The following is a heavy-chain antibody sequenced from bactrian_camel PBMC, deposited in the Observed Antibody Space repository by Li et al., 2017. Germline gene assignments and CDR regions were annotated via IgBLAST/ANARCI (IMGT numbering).Heavy chain of an antibody. J-gene: IGHJ4*01. CDR2: ITAGGGSP. Sequence: DVQLVESGGGSVQAGGSLRLSCAASGYTYSSYCMGWFRQAPGKEREGVARITAGGGSPAYADSAKGRFTISQDNAKNAVYLQMNLLKPEDTGVYYCAAVNSPLPVSVLCSRGYHSSYSTRIKYWGQGTQVTVS. D-gene: IGHD2*01. CDR1: GYTYSSYC. V-gene: IGHV3S40*01. CDR3: AAVNSPLPVSVLCSRGYHSSYSTRIKY.